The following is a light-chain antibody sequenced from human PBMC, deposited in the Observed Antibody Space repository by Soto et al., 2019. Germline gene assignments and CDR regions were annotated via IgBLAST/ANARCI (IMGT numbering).Light chain of an antibody. J-gene: IGLJ1*01. Sequence: ALAQPASVSGSPGQSITISCTGTSSDVGGYNYVSWYQQHPGKAPKLMIYAVSNRPSGVSNRFSGSKSGNTATLTISGLQAEDEADYYCCSYTVSGTYVFGTGTKVTVL. CDR2: AVS. CDR1: SSDVGGYNY. CDR3: CSYTVSGTYV. V-gene: IGLV2-14*01.